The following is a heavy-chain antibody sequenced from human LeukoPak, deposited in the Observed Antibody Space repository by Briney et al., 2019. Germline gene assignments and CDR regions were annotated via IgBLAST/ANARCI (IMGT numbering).Heavy chain of an antibody. Sequence: SETLSLTCAVYGESFSGYYWSWIRQPPGKGPEWIGEINHSGSTNYNPSLKSRVTISVDTSKNQFSLKLSSVTAADTAVYYCVSSGGDLKHWGQGTLVTVSS. CDR2: INHSGST. CDR1: GESFSGYY. V-gene: IGHV4-34*01. CDR3: VSSGGDLKH. J-gene: IGHJ1*01. D-gene: IGHD2-21*02.